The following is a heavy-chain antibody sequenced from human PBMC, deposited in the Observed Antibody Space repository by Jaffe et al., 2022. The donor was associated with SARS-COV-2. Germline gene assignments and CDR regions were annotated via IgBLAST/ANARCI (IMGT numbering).Heavy chain of an antibody. CDR3: ARLYSGSDY. V-gene: IGHV4-4*02. J-gene: IGHJ4*02. Sequence: QVRLQESGPGLVKPSGTLSLTCVVSGGSLSTDNWWSWVRQPPGKGLEWIGEIFHSGSTNYNPSLKSRVTISLDKSKNQFSLNLSSVTAADTAVYYCARLYSGSDYWGQGTLVTVSS. D-gene: IGHD1-26*01. CDR1: GGSLSTDNW. CDR2: IFHSGST.